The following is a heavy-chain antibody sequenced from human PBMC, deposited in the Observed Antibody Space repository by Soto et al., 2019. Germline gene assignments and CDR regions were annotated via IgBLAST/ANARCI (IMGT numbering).Heavy chain of an antibody. Sequence: QVQLAQSGAEVKEPGASVNVSCRASGYTFNDYFLHWVRQAPGQGLEWMGWINPNSGSTNLAQRFQGWVTMTRDASISTVYLVLNRLKSDDTAVYYCARVTATSPDAWLDPWGQGTLVTVSS. J-gene: IGHJ5*02. CDR2: INPNSGST. D-gene: IGHD4-4*01. CDR1: GYTFNDYF. CDR3: ARVTATSPDAWLDP. V-gene: IGHV1-2*04.